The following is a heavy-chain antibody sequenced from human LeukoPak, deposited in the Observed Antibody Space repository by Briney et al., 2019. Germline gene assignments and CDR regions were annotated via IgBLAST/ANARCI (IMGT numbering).Heavy chain of an antibody. D-gene: IGHD1-14*01. CDR2: IRSKAYGGTT. CDR1: GFTFGDYA. Sequence: GGSLRLSCTASGFTFGDYAMSWFRQAPGKGLEWVGFIRSKAYGGTTEYAASVKGRFTISRDDSKSIAYLQMNRLKTEDTAVYYCTREYRKRKDDYWRQGTMVTVSS. V-gene: IGHV3-49*03. CDR3: TREYRKRKDDY. J-gene: IGHJ4*02.